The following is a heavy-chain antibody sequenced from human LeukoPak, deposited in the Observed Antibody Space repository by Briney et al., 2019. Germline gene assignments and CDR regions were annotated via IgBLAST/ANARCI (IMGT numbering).Heavy chain of an antibody. V-gene: IGHV4-4*09. Sequence: SETLSLTCTVSGGSISSYYWSWIRQPPGKGLEWIGYIYTSGSTNYNPSLKSRVTISVDTSKNQFSLKLSSVTAADTAVYYCARHDRLMVYASFHYYYYMDVWGKGTTVTVSS. CDR1: GGSISSYY. CDR3: ARHDRLMVYASFHYYYYMDV. D-gene: IGHD2-8*01. CDR2: IYTSGST. J-gene: IGHJ6*03.